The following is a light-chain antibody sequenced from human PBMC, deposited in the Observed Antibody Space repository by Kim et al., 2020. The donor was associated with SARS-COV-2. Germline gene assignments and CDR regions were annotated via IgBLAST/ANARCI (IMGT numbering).Light chain of an antibody. CDR1: QSLLHRNGYNY. CDR2: LGS. J-gene: IGKJ5*01. V-gene: IGKV2-28*01. CDR3: MQALQTPPT. Sequence: PASISCRSSQSLLHRNGYNYLDWYLQKPGQSPQLLIYLGSNRASGVPDRFSGSGSGTDFTLKISRVEAEDVGVYYCMQALQTPPTFGQGTRLEIK.